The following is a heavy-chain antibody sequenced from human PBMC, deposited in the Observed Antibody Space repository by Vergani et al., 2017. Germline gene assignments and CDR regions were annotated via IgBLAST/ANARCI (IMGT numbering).Heavy chain of an antibody. CDR1: GFTFSSYA. J-gene: IGHJ4*02. V-gene: IGHV3-30*04. CDR2: ISYDGSNK. D-gene: IGHD6-19*01. Sequence: QVQLVESGGGVVQPGRSLRLSCAASGFTFSSYAMHWVRQAAGKGLAWVAVISYDGSNKYYADSVKGRFTISRDNSKNTLYLQMNSLRAEDTAVYYCAGGVAVAGDYWGQGTLVTVSS. CDR3: AGGVAVAGDY.